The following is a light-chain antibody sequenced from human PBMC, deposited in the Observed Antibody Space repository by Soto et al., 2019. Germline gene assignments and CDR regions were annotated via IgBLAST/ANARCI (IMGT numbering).Light chain of an antibody. CDR1: QILYSSNNKNY. V-gene: IGKV4-1*01. CDR2: WAS. J-gene: IGKJ1*01. Sequence: DIVMTQSPDSLAVSLGERATINCKSSQILYSSNNKNYLAWYQQKPGHPPELLIYWASTRESGVPDRFSGSGSWTDFTLTISSLQAEDVAVYYCQQYYSTPWTFGQGTKVEIK. CDR3: QQYYSTPWT.